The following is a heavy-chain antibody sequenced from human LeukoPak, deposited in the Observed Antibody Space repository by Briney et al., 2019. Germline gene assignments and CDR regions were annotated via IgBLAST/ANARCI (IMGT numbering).Heavy chain of an antibody. CDR3: GRGAPSDGPYYYYYYGMDV. Sequence: ASVKVSCKVSGYTLTELSMHWVRQAPGKELEWMGGFDPEDGETIYAQKFQGRVTMTEDTSTDTAYMELSSLRAEDTAVYYCGRGAPSDGPYYYYYYGMDVWGQGTTVTVSS. V-gene: IGHV1-24*01. D-gene: IGHD3/OR15-3a*01. J-gene: IGHJ6*02. CDR1: GYTLTELS. CDR2: FDPEDGET.